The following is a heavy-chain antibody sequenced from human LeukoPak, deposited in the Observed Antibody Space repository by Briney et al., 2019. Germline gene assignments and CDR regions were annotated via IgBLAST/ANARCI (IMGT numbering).Heavy chain of an antibody. CDR1: GFTFSSYG. D-gene: IGHD5-18*01. CDR2: VSSDGNNK. V-gene: IGHV3-30*18. CDR3: AKSGYSYGYADY. J-gene: IGHJ4*02. Sequence: QPGRSLRLSCAASGFTFSSYGMHWVRQAPGKGLEWVAAVSSDGNNKYYADSVKGRFTISRDNSKNTLYLQMNSLRAEDTAVFYCAKSGYSYGYADYWGQGTLVTVSS.